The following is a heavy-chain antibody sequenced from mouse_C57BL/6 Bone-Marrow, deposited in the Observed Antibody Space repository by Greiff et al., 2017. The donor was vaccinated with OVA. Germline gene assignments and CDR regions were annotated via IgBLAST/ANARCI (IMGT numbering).Heavy chain of an antibody. CDR1: GYTFTSYW. CDR3: ARPVWLRYFDV. J-gene: IGHJ1*03. CDR2: IDPSDSYT. Sequence: VQLQQPGAELVKPGASVKLSCKASGYTFTSYWMQWVKQRPGQGLEWIGEIDPSDSYTTYNQKFKGKATLTVDTSSSTAYMQLSSLTSEDSAVYYCARPVWLRYFDVWGTGTTVTVSS. V-gene: IGHV1-50*01. D-gene: IGHD2-2*01.